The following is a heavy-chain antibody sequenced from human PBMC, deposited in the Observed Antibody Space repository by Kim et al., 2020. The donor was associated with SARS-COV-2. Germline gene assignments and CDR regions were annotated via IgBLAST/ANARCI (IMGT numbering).Heavy chain of an antibody. J-gene: IGHJ6*02. Sequence: ASVKVSCKASGYTFTGYYMHWVRQAPGQGLEWMGRINPNSGGTNYAQKFQGRVTMTRDTSISTAYMELSRLRSDDTAVYYCASRTVNCSSTSCPYYYYYGMDVWGQGTTVTVSS. V-gene: IGHV1-2*06. CDR1: GYTFTGYY. CDR3: ASRTVNCSSTSCPYYYYYGMDV. D-gene: IGHD2-2*01. CDR2: INPNSGGT.